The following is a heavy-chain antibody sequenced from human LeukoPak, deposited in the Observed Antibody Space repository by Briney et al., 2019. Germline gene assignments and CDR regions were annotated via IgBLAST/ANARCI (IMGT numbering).Heavy chain of an antibody. CDR3: ARGNRASNGFYYIFDY. Sequence: PGGSLRLSCAASGFTVSSNYMSWVRQAPGKGLEWVSVIYSGGSTYYADSVKGRFTISRDNSKNTLYLQMNSLRVEDTAVFYCARGNRASNGFYYIFDYWGQGTLVTVSS. CDR2: IYSGGST. J-gene: IGHJ4*02. D-gene: IGHD3-22*01. V-gene: IGHV3-53*01. CDR1: GFTVSSNY.